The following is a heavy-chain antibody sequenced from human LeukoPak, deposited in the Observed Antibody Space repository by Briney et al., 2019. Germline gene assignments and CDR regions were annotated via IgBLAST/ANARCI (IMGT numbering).Heavy chain of an antibody. CDR2: IYPANSDA. J-gene: IGHJ4*02. CDR1: GYSFTTNW. D-gene: IGHD5-24*01. Sequence: GESLKISCRGSGYSFTTNWIGWVRQMPGKGLEWVGIIYPANSDARYSPSFRGHVTISADKSISTAYLQWSSLKASDTALYFCATRRDAYPIDYWGQGTLITVSS. CDR3: ATRRDAYPIDY. V-gene: IGHV5-51*01.